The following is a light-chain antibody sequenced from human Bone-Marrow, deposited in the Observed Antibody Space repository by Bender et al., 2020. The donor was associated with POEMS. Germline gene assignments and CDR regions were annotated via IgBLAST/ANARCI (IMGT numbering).Light chain of an antibody. V-gene: IGLV1-44*01. Sequence: QSVLTQPPSASGTPGQRVTISCSGSSSNIGTNPVNWYQQLPGTAPKLLIYINNQRPSGIPDRFSGSKSGNTATLTISGIQAMDEADYYCQAWDSNTVVFAGGTKLTVL. CDR1: SSNIGTNP. J-gene: IGLJ2*01. CDR3: QAWDSNTVV. CDR2: INN.